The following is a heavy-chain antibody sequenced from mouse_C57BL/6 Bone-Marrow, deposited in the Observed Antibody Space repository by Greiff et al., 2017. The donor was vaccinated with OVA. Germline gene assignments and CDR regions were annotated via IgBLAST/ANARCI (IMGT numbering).Heavy chain of an antibody. CDR2: ISNLAYSI. CDR3: ARRGDYGSSPYFDV. V-gene: IGHV5-15*01. J-gene: IGHJ1*03. CDR1: GFTFSDYG. Sequence: EVHLVESGGGLVQPGGSLKLSCAASGFTFSDYGMAWVRQAPRKGPEWVAFISNLAYSIYYADTVTGRFTLSRENAKNTLSLEMSSLRSEDTAMYSCARRGDYGSSPYFDVWGTGTTVTASS. D-gene: IGHD1-1*01.